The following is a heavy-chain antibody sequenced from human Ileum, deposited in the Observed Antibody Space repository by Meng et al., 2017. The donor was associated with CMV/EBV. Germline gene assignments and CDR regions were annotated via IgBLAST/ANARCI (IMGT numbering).Heavy chain of an antibody. CDR1: GYRFTSYW. CDR3: ARTIAAAGWFDP. V-gene: IGHV5-51*01. Sequence: CKGSGYRFTSYWIGWVRQMPGKGLEWMGIIYPGDSDTRYSPSFQGQVTISADKSISTAYLQWSSLKASDTAMYYCARTIAAAGWFDPWGQGTLVTVSS. D-gene: IGHD6-13*01. J-gene: IGHJ5*02. CDR2: IYPGDSDT.